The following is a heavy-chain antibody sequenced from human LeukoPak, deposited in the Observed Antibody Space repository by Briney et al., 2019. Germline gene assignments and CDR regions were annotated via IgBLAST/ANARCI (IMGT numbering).Heavy chain of an antibody. CDR2: ISSNIITI. Sequence: GGSLRLSCAASGFTFSSYSMNWVRQAPGKGLEWVSYISSNIITIYYADFVKGRFTISRDNAKNSLYLQMNSLRDEDTAVYYCARDLRAGGNLNSNWGQGTLVTVSS. CDR3: ARDLRAGGNLNSN. V-gene: IGHV3-48*02. CDR1: GFTFSSYS. J-gene: IGHJ4*02. D-gene: IGHD4-23*01.